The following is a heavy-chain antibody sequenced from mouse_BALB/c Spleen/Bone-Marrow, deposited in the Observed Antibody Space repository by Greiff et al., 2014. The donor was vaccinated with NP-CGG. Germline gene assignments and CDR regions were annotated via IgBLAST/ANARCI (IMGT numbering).Heavy chain of an antibody. CDR1: GYTFTDYE. D-gene: IGHD2-4*01. J-gene: IGHJ3*01. V-gene: IGHV1-15*01. CDR2: IHPGSGGA. Sequence: VQLQQSGAELVRPGASVKLSCKALGYTFTDYEMHWVKQTPGHGLEWIGTIHPGSGGAAYNQKFKGKATLTVDKSPSTAYMELSSTTSEDAAVYYCTRRGLRGAGFAYWGQGTLVTVSA. CDR3: TRRGLRGAGFAY.